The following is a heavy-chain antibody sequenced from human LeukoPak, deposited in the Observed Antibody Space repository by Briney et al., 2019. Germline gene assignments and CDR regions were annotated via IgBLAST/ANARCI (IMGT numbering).Heavy chain of an antibody. V-gene: IGHV3-30*02. CDR3: AKDLGGVIRQPFGF. Sequence: GGSLTLSCAASGFNFNISGMHWVRQAPGKELERVAFIRYDESNKNYADSVKGRFTISRDKSKNMLYLQMNSLRAEDTAVYYCAKDLGGVIRQPFGFWGQGTLVTVSS. D-gene: IGHD2-21*01. CDR2: IRYDESNK. CDR1: GFNFNISG. J-gene: IGHJ4*02.